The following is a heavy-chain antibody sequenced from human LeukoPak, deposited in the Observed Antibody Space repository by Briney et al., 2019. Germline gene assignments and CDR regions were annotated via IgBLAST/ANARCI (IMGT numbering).Heavy chain of an antibody. V-gene: IGHV6-1*01. J-gene: IGHJ4*02. Sequence: SQTLSLTCAISGDSVSSNSAAWNWIRQSPSRGLEGRGRTYYRSKWYNDFAVSVKSRITINPDTSKNQFSLQLNSVPPEDTAVYYCARGRQLWSPARFDYWGQGTLVTVSS. D-gene: IGHD5-18*01. CDR2: TYYRSKWYN. CDR3: ARGRQLWSPARFDY. CDR1: GDSVSSNSAA.